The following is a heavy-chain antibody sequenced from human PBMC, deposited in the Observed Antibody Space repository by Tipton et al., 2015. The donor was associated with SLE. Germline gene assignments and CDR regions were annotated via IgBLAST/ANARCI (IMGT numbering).Heavy chain of an antibody. CDR2: IYSRGNT. V-gene: IGHV4-4*08. Sequence: TLSLTCTVSGVSIRSHYWSWIRQSPGKGLEWVGHIYSRGNTNYNPSLKSRVTISVDTSNNQFSLKLNSVAAADTAVYYCARKQWFGELSAFDIWGQGTMVTVSS. CDR3: ARKQWFGELSAFDI. D-gene: IGHD3-10*01. CDR1: GVSIRSHY. J-gene: IGHJ3*02.